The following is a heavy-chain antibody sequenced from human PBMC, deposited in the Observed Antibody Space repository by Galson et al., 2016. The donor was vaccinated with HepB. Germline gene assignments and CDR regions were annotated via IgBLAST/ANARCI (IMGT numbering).Heavy chain of an antibody. D-gene: IGHD2-15*01. CDR3: ARGQGYCSGGTCHGIDY. V-gene: IGHV3-33*01. CDR1: EFTFSRYG. Sequence: LRLSCAASEFTFSRYGIHWVRQARGKGLDWVAVVWSDGIQKYFADSVKGRFSISRDNSKNTVYLQMNSLRAEDTAVYYCARGQGYCSGGTCHGIDYWGQGTVVTVSS. CDR2: VWSDGIQK. J-gene: IGHJ4*02.